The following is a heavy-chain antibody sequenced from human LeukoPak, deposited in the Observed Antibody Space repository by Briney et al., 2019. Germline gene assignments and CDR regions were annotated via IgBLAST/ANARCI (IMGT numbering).Heavy chain of an antibody. CDR1: GFTFSSYG. J-gene: IGHJ4*02. CDR2: IWYDGSNK. V-gene: IGHV3-33*01. D-gene: IGHD3-22*01. CDR3: ARDPGGPYYYDSSGPDY. Sequence: GRSLRLSCAASGFTFSSYGMHWVRQAPGKGLEWVAVIWYDGSNKYYADSVKGRFTISRDNSKNTLYLQMNSLRAEDTAVYYCARDPGGPYYYDSSGPDYWGQGTLVTVSS.